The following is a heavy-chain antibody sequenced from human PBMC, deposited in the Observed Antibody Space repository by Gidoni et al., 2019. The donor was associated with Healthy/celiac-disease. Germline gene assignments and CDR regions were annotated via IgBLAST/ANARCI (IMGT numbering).Heavy chain of an antibody. V-gene: IGHV3-23*01. CDR3: AKGPGSTGAFDI. CDR1: GFTFSSYA. J-gene: IGHJ3*02. D-gene: IGHD2-15*01. Sequence: EVQLLESGGGLVQPGGSLRLSCAASGFTFSSYAMSWVRQSPGKGLEWVSAMSGSGGSTYYADSVKGRFTISRDNSKNTLYLQMNSLRAEDTAVYYCAKGPGSTGAFDIWGQGTMVTVSS. CDR2: MSGSGGST.